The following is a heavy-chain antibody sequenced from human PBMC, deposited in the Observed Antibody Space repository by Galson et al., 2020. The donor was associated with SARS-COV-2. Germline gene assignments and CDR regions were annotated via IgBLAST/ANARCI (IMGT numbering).Heavy chain of an antibody. CDR1: GGSISSVGYY. Sequence: ETSETLSLTCTVSGGSISSVGYYWSWIRQHPGKGLDWIGYIYYSGSTYYNPSLKIRVTISVDTSKNQFSLKLSSVTAAETAVYYCARSPITIFGVVITNFDYWGQGTLVTVSS. V-gene: IGHV4-31*03. CDR3: ARSPITIFGVVITNFDY. J-gene: IGHJ4*02. D-gene: IGHD3-3*01. CDR2: IYYSGST.